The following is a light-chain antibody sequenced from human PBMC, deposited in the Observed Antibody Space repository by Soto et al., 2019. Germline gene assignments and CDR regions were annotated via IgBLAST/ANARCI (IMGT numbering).Light chain of an antibody. CDR2: DAS. V-gene: IGKV3-11*01. CDR1: QSVSSY. CDR3: QQRSNWIT. Sequence: EIVLTQSPATLSLSPGERATLSCRASQSVSSYLGWYQQKPGQAPRLLIYDASNRVTGIPARFSGSGSGTDFTLTISSLEPEDFAVYYCQQRSNWITFGQGTRLEIK. J-gene: IGKJ5*01.